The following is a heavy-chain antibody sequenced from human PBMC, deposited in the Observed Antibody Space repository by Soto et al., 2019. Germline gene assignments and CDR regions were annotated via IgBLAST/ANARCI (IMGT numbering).Heavy chain of an antibody. Sequence: GGSLRLSCAASGFTFSDYYMSWIRQAPGKGLEWVSYISSSSSYTNYADSVKGRFTISRDNAKNSLYLQMNSLRAEDTAVYYCALATKDSSGYLFDYWGQGTLVTVSS. J-gene: IGHJ4*02. V-gene: IGHV3-11*06. CDR1: GFTFSDYY. D-gene: IGHD3-22*01. CDR3: ALATKDSSGYLFDY. CDR2: ISSSSSYT.